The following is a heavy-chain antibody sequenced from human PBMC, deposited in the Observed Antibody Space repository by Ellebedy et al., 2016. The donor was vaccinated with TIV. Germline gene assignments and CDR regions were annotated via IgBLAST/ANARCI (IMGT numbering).Heavy chain of an antibody. CDR3: VKAWGY. J-gene: IGHJ4*02. CDR2: IVSNGDST. V-gene: IGHV3-64D*06. CDR1: GLTLSSYA. D-gene: IGHD3-16*01. Sequence: PGGSLRLSCSASGLTLSSYAMHWVSQAPGKGLYYISAIVSNGDSTYYANSVKCRFISSRDNSKNTLYLQMSSLRPEYTAFYYCVKAWGYWGQGTLVTVSS.